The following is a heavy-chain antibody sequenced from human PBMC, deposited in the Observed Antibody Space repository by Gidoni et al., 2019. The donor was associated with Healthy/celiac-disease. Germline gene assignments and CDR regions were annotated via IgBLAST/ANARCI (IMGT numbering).Heavy chain of an antibody. D-gene: IGHD2-2*01. Sequence: QVQLVQTGAEVKKPGASVKVFCKASGYTFTRYGISWVRQAPGQGLEWMGWISAYNGNTNYAQKLQGRVTMTTDTSTSTAYVELRSLRSDDTAVYYCARDIVVVPAASDAFDIWGQGTMVTVSS. CDR1: GYTFTRYG. CDR2: ISAYNGNT. V-gene: IGHV1-18*01. J-gene: IGHJ3*02. CDR3: ARDIVVVPAASDAFDI.